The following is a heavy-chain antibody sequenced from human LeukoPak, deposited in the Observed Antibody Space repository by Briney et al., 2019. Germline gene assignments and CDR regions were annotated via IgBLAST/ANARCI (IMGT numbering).Heavy chain of an antibody. CDR1: GFTFSDYY. D-gene: IGHD6-19*01. Sequence: GGSLRLSCAASGFTFSDYYMSWIRQAPGKGLEWVSYISSSGGTIYYADSVKGRFTISRDNSKNTLYLQMNSLRAEDTAVYYCAREVRDLQWLVPSLVDYWGQGTLVTVSS. CDR3: AREVRDLQWLVPSLVDY. CDR2: ISSSGGTI. J-gene: IGHJ4*02. V-gene: IGHV3-11*04.